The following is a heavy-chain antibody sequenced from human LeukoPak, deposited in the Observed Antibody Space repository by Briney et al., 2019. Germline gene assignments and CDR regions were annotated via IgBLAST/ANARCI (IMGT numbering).Heavy chain of an antibody. CDR3: AKDFQGRWTIDY. V-gene: IGHV3-30*18. CDR2: ISYDGSNK. Sequence: GGSLRLSCAASGFTFSSYGMHWVRQAPGKGLEWVAVISYDGSNKYYADSVKGRFTISRDNSKNTLYLQMNSLRPEDTAVYYCAKDFQGRWTIDYWGQGTLVTVSP. D-gene: IGHD3/OR15-3a*01. CDR1: GFTFSSYG. J-gene: IGHJ4*02.